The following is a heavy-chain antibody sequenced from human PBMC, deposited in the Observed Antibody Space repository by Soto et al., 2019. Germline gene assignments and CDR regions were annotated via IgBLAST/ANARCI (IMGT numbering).Heavy chain of an antibody. D-gene: IGHD2-15*01. CDR2: IYSGGST. CDR3: ARDSRGRRYFDL. J-gene: IGHJ2*01. V-gene: IGHV3-53*01. CDR1: GFTVSSNY. Sequence: GGSLRLSCAASGFTVSSNYMSWVRQAPGKGLEWVSVIYSGGSTYYADSVKGRFTISRDNSKNTLYLQMNGLRAEDTAVYYCARDSRGRRYFDLWGRGTLVTVSS.